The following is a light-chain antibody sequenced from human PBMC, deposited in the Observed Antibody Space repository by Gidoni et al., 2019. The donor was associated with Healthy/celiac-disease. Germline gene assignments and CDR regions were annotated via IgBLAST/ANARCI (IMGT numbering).Light chain of an antibody. CDR3: QQYGSSLALT. CDR2: GAS. CDR1: QRVSSSY. J-gene: IGKJ4*01. Sequence: EIVLTQSPGTLSFSPGERATLSCRASQRVSSSYLAWYQQKPGQAPRLLIYGASSRATGIPDRFSGSGSGTDFTLTISRLEPEDFAVYYCQQYGSSLALTFGGGTKVEIK. V-gene: IGKV3-20*01.